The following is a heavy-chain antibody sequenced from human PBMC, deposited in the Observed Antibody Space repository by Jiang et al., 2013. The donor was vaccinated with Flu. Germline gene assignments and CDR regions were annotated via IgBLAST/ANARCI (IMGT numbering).Heavy chain of an antibody. CDR1: GFTSSSYA. CDR2: ISYDGSNK. D-gene: IGHD6-13*01. J-gene: IGHJ4*02. CDR3: ARGRIAAAEGPLRY. V-gene: IGHV3-30-3*01. Sequence: QLVESGGGVVQPGRSLRLSCAASGFTSSSYAMHWVRQAPGKGLEWVAVISYDGSNKYYADSVKGRFTISRDNSKNTLYLQMNSLRAEDTAVYYCARGRIAAAEGPLRYWGQGTLVTVSS.